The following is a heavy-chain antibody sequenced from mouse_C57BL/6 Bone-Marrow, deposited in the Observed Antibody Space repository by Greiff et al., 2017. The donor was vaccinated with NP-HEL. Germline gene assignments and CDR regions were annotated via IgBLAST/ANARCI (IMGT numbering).Heavy chain of an antibody. CDR2: INPYNGGT. V-gene: IGHV1-19*01. D-gene: IGHD4-1*01. J-gene: IGHJ1*03. CDR3: ARELGRGVYWYFEV. CDR1: GYTFTDYY. Sequence: EVQLQESGPVLVKPGASVKMSCKASGYTFTDYYMNWVKQSHGKSLEWIGVINPYNGGTSYNQKFKGKATLTVDKSSSTAYMELNSLTSEDSAVDYWARELGRGVYWYFEVWGTGTTVTVSA.